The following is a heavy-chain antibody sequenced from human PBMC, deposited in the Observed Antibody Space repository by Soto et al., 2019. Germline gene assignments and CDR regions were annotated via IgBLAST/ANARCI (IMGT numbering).Heavy chain of an antibody. J-gene: IGHJ5*02. CDR3: ARDPLPRMVLPSRNWFDP. D-gene: IGHD3-10*01. CDR1: RFTFSNYG. V-gene: IGHV3-33*01. Sequence: GGSLRLSCAASRFTFSNYGMHWVRQAPGKGLEWVAVIYYDGSNRYYVDSVKGRFTISRDNSKNTLYLQMKSLRVEDTAVYYCARDPLPRMVLPSRNWFDPWGQGTLVTVSS. CDR2: IYYDGSNR.